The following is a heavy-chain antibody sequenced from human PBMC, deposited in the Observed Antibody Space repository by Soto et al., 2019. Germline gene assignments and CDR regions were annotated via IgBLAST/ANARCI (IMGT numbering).Heavy chain of an antibody. CDR3: ARGRRGYSGYDPSDYYYYYYGMDV. CDR1: GGTFSSYA. D-gene: IGHD5-12*01. J-gene: IGHJ6*02. Sequence: SVKVSCKASGGTFSSYAISWVRQAPGQGLEWMGGIIPIFGTANYAQKFQGRVTITADESTSTAYMELSSLRSEDTAVYYCARGRRGYSGYDPSDYYYYYYGMDVWGQGTTVTVSS. CDR2: IIPIFGTA. V-gene: IGHV1-69*13.